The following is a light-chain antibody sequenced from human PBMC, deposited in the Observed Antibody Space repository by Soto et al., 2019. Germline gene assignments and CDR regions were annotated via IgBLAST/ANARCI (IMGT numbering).Light chain of an antibody. J-gene: IGKJ1*01. CDR2: VAS. CDR3: QEYNSAPWT. CDR1: QGISNY. V-gene: IGKV1-27*01. Sequence: DIKMTQSPSSLSASVGDRVTITCRASQGISNYLAWYQQQPGKVPKLLIYVASTLQSGVPSRFSGSGSGTDFTLTISSLQPEDVATYYCQEYNSAPWTFGQGTKVEIK.